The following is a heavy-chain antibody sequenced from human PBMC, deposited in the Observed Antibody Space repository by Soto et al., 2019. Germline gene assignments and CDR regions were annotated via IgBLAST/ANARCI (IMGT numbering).Heavy chain of an antibody. Sequence: GGSLRLSCAASGFTFSSYAMHWVRQAPGKGLEWVAVISYDGSNKYYADSVKGRFTISRDNSKNTLYLQMNSLRAEDTAVYYCARDYRSEYQLLDYWGQGTLVTVSS. V-gene: IGHV3-30*04. CDR1: GFTFSSYA. CDR2: ISYDGSNK. CDR3: ARDYRSEYQLLDY. D-gene: IGHD2-2*01. J-gene: IGHJ4*02.